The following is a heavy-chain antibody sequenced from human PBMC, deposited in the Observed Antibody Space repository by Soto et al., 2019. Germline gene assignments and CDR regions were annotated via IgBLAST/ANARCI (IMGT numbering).Heavy chain of an antibody. CDR3: AKERHNEADYYFDY. CDR2: ISDDGSDN. J-gene: IGHJ4*02. Sequence: QVQVVESGGGVVQPGGSLRLSCAASGFTFATYAMHWVRPAPGKGLERVAVISDDGSDNYYAASVKGRFTISRDNSKSTLFLQLDRMRPEDTAVYRCAKERHNEADYYFDYWGQGALITFAS. D-gene: IGHD1-1*01. V-gene: IGHV3-30*18. CDR1: GFTFATYA.